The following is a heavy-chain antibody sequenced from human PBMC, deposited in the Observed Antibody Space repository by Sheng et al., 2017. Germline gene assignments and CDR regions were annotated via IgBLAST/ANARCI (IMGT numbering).Heavy chain of an antibody. V-gene: IGHV3-66*01. J-gene: IGHJ4*02. CDR3: ARGQLSI. D-gene: IGHD6-13*01. Sequence: EVNLVESGGGLVQPGGSVRLSCAASGFTVSTNDMSWVRQAPGKGLEWVSLLYIGGNTYYADSVKGRFTISRDDSKNTLYLQMNNLRVEDTAVYYCARGQLSIWGQGTL. CDR2: LYIGGNT. CDR1: GFTVSTND.